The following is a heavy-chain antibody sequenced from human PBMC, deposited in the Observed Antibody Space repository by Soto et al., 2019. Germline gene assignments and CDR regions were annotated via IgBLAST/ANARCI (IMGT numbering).Heavy chain of an antibody. V-gene: IGHV1-18*01. CDR1: GYTFFTYD. D-gene: IGHD2-8*01. CDR3: ARAQRCTASGDWVDP. J-gene: IGHJ5*02. Sequence: QVHLVQSGVEVKTPGASVKVSCQASGYTFFTYDISWVRQAPGQGLEWMGWISTYSGDTKYAQKFQGRVTMTTDTSPTTAYPELRSLESYGTDEYCCARAQRCTASGDWVDPWGQGTLVTVSS. CDR2: ISTYSGDT.